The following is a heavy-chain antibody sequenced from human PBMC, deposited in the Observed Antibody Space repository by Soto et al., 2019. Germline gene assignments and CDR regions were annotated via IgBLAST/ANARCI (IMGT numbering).Heavy chain of an antibody. CDR1: GFTFSSYA. J-gene: IGHJ4*02. V-gene: IGHV3-23*01. CDR3: AKGTYYYDSSGVDY. D-gene: IGHD3-22*01. CDR2: ISGSGGST. Sequence: HPGGSLRLSCAASGFTFSSYAMSWVRQAPGKGLEWVSAISGSGGSTYYADSVKGRFTISRDNSKNTLYLQMNSLRAEDTAVYYCAKGTYYYDSSGVDYWGQGTLVTVSS.